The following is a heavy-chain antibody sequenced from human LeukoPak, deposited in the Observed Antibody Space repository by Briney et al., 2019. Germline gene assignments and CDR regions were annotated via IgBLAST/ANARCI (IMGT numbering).Heavy chain of an antibody. D-gene: IGHD3-10*01. CDR3: ARDSSTMVRGVITKGIDY. CDR2: INWNGGST. J-gene: IGHJ4*02. Sequence: GGSLRLSCAASGFTFDDYGMSWVRQAPGKGLEWVSGINWNGGSTGYADSVKGRFTISRDNSKNTLYLQMNSLRAEDTAVYYCARDSSTMVRGVITKGIDYWGQGTLVTVSS. V-gene: IGHV3-20*04. CDR1: GFTFDDYG.